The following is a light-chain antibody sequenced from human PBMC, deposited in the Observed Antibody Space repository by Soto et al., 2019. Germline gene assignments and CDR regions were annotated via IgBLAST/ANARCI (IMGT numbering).Light chain of an antibody. J-gene: IGKJ5*01. CDR1: QNINNY. V-gene: IGKV1-39*01. CDR3: QQSYSTPIT. CDR2: AAS. Sequence: DIQMTQSPSSLSASIGDRVTITCRASQNINNYLNWYQYKPGKAPKLLIYAASSLQSGVPSRFSGSGSGTDFTLTISSLQPEDFATYYCQQSYSTPITFGQGTRLEIK.